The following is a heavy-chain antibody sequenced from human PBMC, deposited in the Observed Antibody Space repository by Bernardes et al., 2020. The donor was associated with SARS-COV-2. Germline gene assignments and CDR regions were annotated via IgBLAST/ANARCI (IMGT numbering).Heavy chain of an antibody. Sequence: GSLRLSCAASGFTFNTYWMTWVRQAPGKGLEWVANIKQDGSEKYYLDSVKGRFTISRDNAKNSLSLQMNSLRAEDTAVYYCAREDYYDSSGYFYAQEYYYGMDVWGQGTTVTVSS. D-gene: IGHD3-22*01. CDR3: AREDYYDSSGYFYAQEYYYGMDV. CDR2: IKQDGSEK. J-gene: IGHJ6*02. V-gene: IGHV3-7*03. CDR1: GFTFNTYW.